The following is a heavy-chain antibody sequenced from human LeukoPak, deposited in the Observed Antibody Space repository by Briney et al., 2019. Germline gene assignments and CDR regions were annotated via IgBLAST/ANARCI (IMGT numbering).Heavy chain of an antibody. D-gene: IGHD3-22*01. J-gene: IGHJ4*02. V-gene: IGHV1-46*01. Sequence: ASVKVSCKAFGYTFTSNYMHWVRQAPGQGPEWMGVISPSGGSTTYAQKFQGRVTLTRDMSTSTDYLELSSLRSEDTAVYYCARVRGDYDSSGYYYGAPYYFDYWGQGTLVTVSS. CDR2: ISPSGGST. CDR1: GYTFTSNY. CDR3: ARVRGDYDSSGYYYGAPYYFDY.